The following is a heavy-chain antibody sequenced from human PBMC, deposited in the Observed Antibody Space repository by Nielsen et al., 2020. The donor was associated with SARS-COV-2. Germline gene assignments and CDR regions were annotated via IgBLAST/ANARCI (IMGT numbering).Heavy chain of an antibody. V-gene: IGHV3-30-3*01. J-gene: IGHJ6*02. CDR2: ISYDGSNK. Sequence: GESLKISCAASGFTFSSYAMHWVHQAPGKGLEWVAVISYDGSNKYYADSVKGRFTISRDNSKNTLYLQMNSLRAEDTAVYYWARDGGLLYSSSWYGGDDYYYVMDVWCQGTTVTVSS. CDR3: ARDGGLLYSSSWYGGDDYYYVMDV. D-gene: IGHD6-13*01. CDR1: GFTFSSYA.